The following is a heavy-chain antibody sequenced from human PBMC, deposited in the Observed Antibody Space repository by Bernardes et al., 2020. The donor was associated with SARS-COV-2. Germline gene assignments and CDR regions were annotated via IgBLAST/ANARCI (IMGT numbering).Heavy chain of an antibody. J-gene: IGHJ4*02. V-gene: IGHV3-30*02. D-gene: IGHD1-20*01. CDR2: IRFDGTNT. CDR1: GFTFGGYG. Sequence: GGSLRLSCAASGFTFGGYGMTWVRQAPGKGLEWVAFIRFDGTNTYYADSVKGRFTISRDNSKNTLYLQMNSLRTEDTAVYYCAKELNWNHFDYWGQGSLVTVSS. CDR3: AKELNWNHFDY.